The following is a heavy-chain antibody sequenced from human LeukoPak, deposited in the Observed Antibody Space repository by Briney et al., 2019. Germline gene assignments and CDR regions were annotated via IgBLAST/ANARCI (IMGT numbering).Heavy chain of an antibody. J-gene: IGHJ4*02. V-gene: IGHV1-58*02. D-gene: IGHD5-18*01. CDR3: AASGYSYGYGMDY. CDR2: IVVGSGNT. Sequence: GTSVKVSCKASGFTXTSSAMQGVRQARGQRLDWIGWIVVGSGNTNYAQKFQERVTITRDMSTSTAYMELSSLRSEDTAVFYCAASGYSYGYGMDYWGQGTLVTVSS. CDR1: GFTXTSSA.